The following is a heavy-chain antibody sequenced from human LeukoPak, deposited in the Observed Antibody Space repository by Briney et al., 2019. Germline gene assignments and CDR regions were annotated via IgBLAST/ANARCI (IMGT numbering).Heavy chain of an antibody. D-gene: IGHD6-19*01. V-gene: IGHV3-23*01. CDR1: GFTFSSYG. J-gene: IGHJ5*02. CDR3: ARAPGIAVAGNDP. CDR2: ISGDAGRT. Sequence: GGTLRLSCAASGFTFSSYGMNWVRQAPGKGLEWVSGISGDAGRTYYADSVKGRFTIYRDNSKNTLYLQMNSLRAEDTAVYYCARAPGIAVAGNDPWGQGTLVTVSS.